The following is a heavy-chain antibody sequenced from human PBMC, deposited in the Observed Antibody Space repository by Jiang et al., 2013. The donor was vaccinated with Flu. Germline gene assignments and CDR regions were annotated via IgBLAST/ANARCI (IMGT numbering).Heavy chain of an antibody. CDR1: LHLYQLWV. D-gene: IGHD3-9*01. V-gene: IGHV1-18*01. J-gene: IGHJ4*02. CDR2: SALTMVT. CDR3: ARGPFLLRYPPPLDY. Sequence: GAEVKKPGGLSEGLLQGFWLHLYQLWVSAGCDRPLDKGLSGWDGSALTMVTQTMHRSSRGRVTMTTDTSTSTAYMELRSLRSDDTAVYYCARGPFLLRYPPPLDYWGQGTLVTVSS.